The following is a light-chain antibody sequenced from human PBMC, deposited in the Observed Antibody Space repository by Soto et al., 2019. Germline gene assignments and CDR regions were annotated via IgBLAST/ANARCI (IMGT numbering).Light chain of an antibody. Sequence: EIVLTQSPATLSLSPGERATLSSRASQSVGKYLAWYQQRPGQAPRLLMFDVSYRATGTPARFSGSGSGTDFTLTISSLEPEDFAVYYCQQRTNWQLTFGGGTRVEIK. J-gene: IGKJ4*01. CDR3: QQRTNWQLT. CDR2: DVS. V-gene: IGKV3-11*01. CDR1: QSVGKY.